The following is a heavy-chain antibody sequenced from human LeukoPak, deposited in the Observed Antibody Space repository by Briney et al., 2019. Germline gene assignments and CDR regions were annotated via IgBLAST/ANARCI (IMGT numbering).Heavy chain of an antibody. J-gene: IGHJ5*02. V-gene: IGHV3-7*01. Sequence: PGGSLRLSCTASGFTFSNYWMSWVRQVPGKGPEWVANIKQGGSEKYYVDSVEGRFAIYRDNAQNSLYLQMNSLRVEDTAVYYCARWQPGFDPWGQGTLVTVSS. CDR3: ARWQPGFDP. D-gene: IGHD6-13*01. CDR2: IKQGGSEK. CDR1: GFTFSNYW.